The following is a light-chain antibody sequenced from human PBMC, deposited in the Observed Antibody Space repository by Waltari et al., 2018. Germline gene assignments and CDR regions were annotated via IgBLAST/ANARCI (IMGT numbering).Light chain of an antibody. J-gene: IGKJ1*01. CDR3: MQGTHWRT. V-gene: IGKV2-30*02. CDR2: KVS. Sequence: DVVMTQSPLSLPVTLGQPASISCRSSQSLVHSDGNTYLNRFQQRPGQSPRRLIYKVSTWDCGVPDRFSGSGSGTDFTLKVSRVEAEDVGVHNCMQGTHWRTFGQGTKVEIK. CDR1: QSLVHSDGNTY.